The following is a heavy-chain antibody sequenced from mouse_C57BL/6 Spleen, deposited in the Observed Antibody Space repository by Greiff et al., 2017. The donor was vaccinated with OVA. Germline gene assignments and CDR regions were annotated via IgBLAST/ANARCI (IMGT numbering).Heavy chain of an antibody. V-gene: IGHV1-26*01. D-gene: IGHD2-3*01. Sequence: EVQLQQSGPELVKPGASVKISCKASGYTFTDYYMNWVKQSHGKSLEWIGDINPNNGGTSYNQKFKGKATLTVDKSSSTAYMELRSLTSEDSAVYYCARTYDGYYGYAMDYWGQGTSVTVSS. CDR2: INPNNGGT. CDR3: ARTYDGYYGYAMDY. J-gene: IGHJ4*01. CDR1: GYTFTDYY.